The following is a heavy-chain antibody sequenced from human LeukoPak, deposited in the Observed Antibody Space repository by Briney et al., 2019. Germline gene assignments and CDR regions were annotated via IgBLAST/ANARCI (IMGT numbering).Heavy chain of an antibody. J-gene: IGHJ5*02. D-gene: IGHD3-10*01. V-gene: IGHV4-39*07. CDR2: IYYSGST. CDR3: AREGLNMVRGVIPKEAWGWFDP. CDR1: GGSISSSSYY. Sequence: PSETLSLTCTVSGGSISSSSYYWGWIRQPPGKGLEWIGSIYYSGSTYYNPSLESRVTISVDTSKNQFSLKLSSMTAADTAVYYCAREGLNMVRGVIPKEAWGWFDPWGQGTLVTVSS.